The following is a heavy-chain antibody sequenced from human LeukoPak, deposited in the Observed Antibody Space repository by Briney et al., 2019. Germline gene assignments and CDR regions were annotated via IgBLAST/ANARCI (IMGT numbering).Heavy chain of an antibody. Sequence: GASVKVSCKASGYTFTSYGISWVRQAPGQGLEWMGWISAYNGNTNYAQKLQGRVTMTEDTSTDTAYMELSSLRSEDTAVYYCATDLYCSSTSCYVRSTPEYYFDYWGQGTLVTVSS. J-gene: IGHJ4*02. D-gene: IGHD2-2*01. CDR1: GYTFTSYG. CDR2: ISAYNGNT. CDR3: ATDLYCSSTSCYVRSTPEYYFDY. V-gene: IGHV1-18*01.